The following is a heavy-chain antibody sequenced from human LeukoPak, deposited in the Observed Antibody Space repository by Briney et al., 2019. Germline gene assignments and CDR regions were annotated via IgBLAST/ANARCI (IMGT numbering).Heavy chain of an antibody. CDR1: GFTFSTYG. CDR3: AKSKLRYFDQNYYFDY. J-gene: IGHJ4*02. V-gene: IGHV3-23*01. CDR2: ISGSGGST. Sequence: GGSLRLSCVASGFTFSTYGMSWVRQAPGKGLEWVSAISGSGGSTYYADSVKGRFTISRDNSKNTLYLQMNSLRAEDTAVYYCAKSKLRYFDQNYYFDYWGQGTLVTVSS. D-gene: IGHD3-9*01.